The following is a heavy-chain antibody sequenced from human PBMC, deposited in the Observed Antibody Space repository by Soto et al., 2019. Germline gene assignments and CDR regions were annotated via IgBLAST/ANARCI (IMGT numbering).Heavy chain of an antibody. CDR2: ISDNGGTT. CDR1: EFTFSNYA. V-gene: IGHV3-23*01. CDR3: ARLTMYKYYFDY. Sequence: GGSLRLSCAASEFTFSNYAMSWVRQAPGKGLEWVSSISDNGGTTYYADSVRGRFTISRDNSKNTLYLQMNSLRAEDTAVYYCARLTMYKYYFDYWGQGTLVTVSS. D-gene: IGHD3-10*02. J-gene: IGHJ4*02.